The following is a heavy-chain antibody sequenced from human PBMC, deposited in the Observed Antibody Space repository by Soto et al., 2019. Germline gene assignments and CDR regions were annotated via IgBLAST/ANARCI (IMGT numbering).Heavy chain of an antibody. CDR1: GGSFSGYY. D-gene: IGHD6-13*01. V-gene: IGHV4-34*01. CDR3: ARGQEAADRGKDMDV. CDR2: INHSGST. Sequence: SETLSLTCAVYGGSFSGYYWSWIRQPPGKGLEWIGEINHSGSTNYNPSLKSRVTISVDTSKNQFSLKLSSVTAADTAVYYCARGQEAADRGKDMDVWGQGTTVTVSS. J-gene: IGHJ6*02.